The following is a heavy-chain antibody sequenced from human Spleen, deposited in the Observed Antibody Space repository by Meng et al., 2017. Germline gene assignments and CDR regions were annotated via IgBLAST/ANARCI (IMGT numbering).Heavy chain of an antibody. J-gene: IGHJ4*02. CDR1: GFTFSSSW. CDR2: ISGSGSGT. V-gene: IGHV3-23*01. D-gene: IGHD3-22*01. Sequence: GGSLRLSCAASGFTFSSSWMHWVCQAPGKGLEWVSGISGSGSGTYYADSVKGRFTISRDNSKNTLYLQMNSLRADDTALYYCAKDLYYYDSSGYFSPFDYWGPGTLVTVSS. CDR3: AKDLYYYDSSGYFSPFDY.